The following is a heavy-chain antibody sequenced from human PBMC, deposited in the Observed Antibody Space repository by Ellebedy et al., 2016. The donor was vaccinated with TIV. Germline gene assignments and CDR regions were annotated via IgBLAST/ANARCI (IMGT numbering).Heavy chain of an antibody. CDR2: SYYIGTN. Sequence: MPSETLSLTCTVSGGSVSSGSHYWNWIRQPPGKGLEWIGYSYYIGTNNYNPSLKSRVTISEDASKNQFSLRLSSVTAADTAVYYCAGGSYTPYGMDVWGRGTTVIVSS. CDR1: GGSVSSGSHY. J-gene: IGHJ6*02. D-gene: IGHD3-10*01. CDR3: AGGSYTPYGMDV. V-gene: IGHV4-61*01.